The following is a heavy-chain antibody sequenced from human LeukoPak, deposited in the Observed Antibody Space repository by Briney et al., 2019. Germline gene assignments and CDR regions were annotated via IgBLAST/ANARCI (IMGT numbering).Heavy chain of an antibody. D-gene: IGHD3-16*01. Sequence: SVKVSCKASGGTFNSYAISWVRQAPGQGLEWMGGIIPIFGTANYAQQFQGRVTITTDESTTTAYMELSSLRSEDTAVYYCARGAVGGYYYMDVCGKGTPVTVSS. CDR2: IIPIFGTA. J-gene: IGHJ6*03. CDR3: ARGAVGGYYYMDV. CDR1: GGTFNSYA. V-gene: IGHV1-69*05.